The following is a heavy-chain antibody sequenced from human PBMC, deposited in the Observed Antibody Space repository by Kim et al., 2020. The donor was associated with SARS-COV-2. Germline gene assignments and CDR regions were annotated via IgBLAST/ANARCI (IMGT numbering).Heavy chain of an antibody. V-gene: IGHV3-30-3*01. J-gene: IGHJ4*02. CDR1: GFTFSSYA. CDR2: ISYDGSNK. D-gene: IGHD2-2*01. Sequence: GGSLRLSCAASGFTFSSYAMHWVRQAPGKGLEWVAVISYDGSNKYYADSVKGRFTISRHNSKNTRYLQLNNQRAEDTAVDYCSSGVVVPAGWGQGTLVTVSS. CDR3: SSGVVVPAG.